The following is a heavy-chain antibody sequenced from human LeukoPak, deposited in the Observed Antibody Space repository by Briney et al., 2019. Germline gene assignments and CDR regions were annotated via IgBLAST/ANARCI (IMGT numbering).Heavy chain of an antibody. V-gene: IGHV4-4*02. CDR1: RFTFIDSTM. CDR2: VHLGGNT. Sequence: GSLRLSCAASRFTFIDSTMTWVRQPPGKRVEWIGEVHLGGNTNYNPSLESRVTISVDKSENHISLKLTSVTAADTAVYYCARDGGGSGTYHYAFDIWGQGTMVTVSS. D-gene: IGHD1-26*01. J-gene: IGHJ3*02. CDR3: ARDGGGSGTYHYAFDI.